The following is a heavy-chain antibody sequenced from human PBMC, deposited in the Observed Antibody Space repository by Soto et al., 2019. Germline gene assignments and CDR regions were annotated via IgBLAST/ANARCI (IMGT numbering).Heavy chain of an antibody. J-gene: IGHJ4*02. CDR1: GGSISSGGYY. CDR2: IYYSGST. D-gene: IGHD1-1*01. Sequence: SETLSLTCTVSGGSISSGGYYWSWIRQHPGKGLEWIGYIYYSGSTYYNTSLKSRVTISVDTSKNQFTLKLSSVTAADTAVYYCASSLGEMATTKIDYWGQGTLVTVSS. V-gene: IGHV4-31*03. CDR3: ASSLGEMATTKIDY.